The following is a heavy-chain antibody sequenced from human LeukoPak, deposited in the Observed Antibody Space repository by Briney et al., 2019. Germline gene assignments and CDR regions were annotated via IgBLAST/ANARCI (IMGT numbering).Heavy chain of an antibody. Sequence: GGSLRLSCAASGFTFSSYGMHWVRQAPGKGLEWVAFIRYDGSNKYYADSVKGRFTISRDNSKNTLYLQMNSLRAEDTAVYYCSKEALIRPILSYYYYYMDVWDKGTTVTISS. D-gene: IGHD3-16*01. CDR2: IRYDGSNK. CDR3: SKEALIRPILSYYYYYMDV. V-gene: IGHV3-30*02. J-gene: IGHJ6*03. CDR1: GFTFSSYG.